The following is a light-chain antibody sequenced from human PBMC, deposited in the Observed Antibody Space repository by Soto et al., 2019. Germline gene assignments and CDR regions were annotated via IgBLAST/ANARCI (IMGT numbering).Light chain of an antibody. V-gene: IGLV2-8*01. Sequence: QSALTQPPSASGSPGQSVTISCTGTINDVGGYNYVSWYQHYPGEAPKLMIYEVVKRPSGVPDRFSGSKSGNTASLTVSGLQAEDEADYYCCSYAGHTNVLFGGGTQLTVL. J-gene: IGLJ2*01. CDR1: INDVGGYNY. CDR3: CSYAGHTNVL. CDR2: EVV.